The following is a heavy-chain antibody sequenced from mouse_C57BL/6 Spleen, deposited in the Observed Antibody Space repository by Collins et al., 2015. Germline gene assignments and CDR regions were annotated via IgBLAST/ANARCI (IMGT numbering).Heavy chain of an antibody. CDR1: GYSFTGYY. Sequence: EVQLQQSGPELVKPGASVKISCKASGYSFTGYYMHWVKQSHVKSLEWIGRINPYNGATSYNQNFKDKASLTVDKSSSTAYMELHSLTSEDSAVYYCARSALRKHYFDYWGQGTTLTVSS. D-gene: IGHD1-1*01. CDR3: ARSALRKHYFDY. CDR2: INPYNGAT. J-gene: IGHJ2*01. V-gene: IGHV1-26*01.